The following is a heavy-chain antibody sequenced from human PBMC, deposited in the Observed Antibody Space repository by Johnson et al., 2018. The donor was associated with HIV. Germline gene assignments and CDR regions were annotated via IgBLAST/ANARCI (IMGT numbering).Heavy chain of an antibody. CDR2: ISSSGSTI. Sequence: QVQLVESGGGLVKPGGSLRLSCAASGFTFSDYYMSWIRQAPGKGLEWVSYISSSGSTIYYADSVRGRFNISRDNAQDSLYLQMNSLRAEDTALYFCAKEATWDSRRHDAFDIWGPGTMVTVSS. J-gene: IGHJ3*02. D-gene: IGHD1-1*01. CDR1: GFTFSDYY. V-gene: IGHV3-11*01. CDR3: AKEATWDSRRHDAFDI.